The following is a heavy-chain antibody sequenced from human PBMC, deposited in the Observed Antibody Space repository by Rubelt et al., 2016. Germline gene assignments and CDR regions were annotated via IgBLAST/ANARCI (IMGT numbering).Heavy chain of an antibody. J-gene: IGHJ4*02. CDR3: ARGGRRITMVRGHCDY. V-gene: IGHV4-4*02. Sequence: QVQLQESGPGLVKPSGTLSLTCAVSGGSISSSNWWSWVRQPPGKGLEWIGEIYHSGSTNYNPSLKSRFTISVDTSKNQFSLKLSSVTAADTAVYYCARGGRRITMVRGHCDYWGQGTLVTVSS. D-gene: IGHD3-10*01. CDR2: IYHSGST. CDR1: GGSISSSNW.